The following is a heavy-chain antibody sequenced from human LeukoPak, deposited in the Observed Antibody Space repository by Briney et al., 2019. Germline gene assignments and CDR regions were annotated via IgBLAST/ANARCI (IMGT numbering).Heavy chain of an antibody. CDR2: IYYSGSI. V-gene: IGHV4-59*01. CDR3: ARGGCSSTSCYIPPRGYYYMDV. CDR1: GGSISTYY. D-gene: IGHD2-2*02. J-gene: IGHJ6*03. Sequence: SETLSLTCTVSGGSISTYYWSWIRQPPGKGLEWIGYIYYSGSINYNPSLKSRVTISVDTSKNQFSLKLSSVTAADTAVYYCARGGCSSTSCYIPPRGYYYMDVWGKGTTVTVSS.